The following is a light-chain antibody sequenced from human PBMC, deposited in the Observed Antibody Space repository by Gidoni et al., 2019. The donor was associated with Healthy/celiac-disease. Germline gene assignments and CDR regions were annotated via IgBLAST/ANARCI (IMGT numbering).Light chain of an antibody. CDR1: QSVSSSY. CDR3: QQYGSSPLT. V-gene: IGKV3-20*01. Sequence: IVLTQAPGTLAQSPGGTATLSCRDSQSVSSSYLAWYQQKPGQAPRLLIYGASSRATGIPDRLSGSGSGTDFTLTISRLEPEDFAVYYCQQYGSSPLTFXGXTKVEIK. J-gene: IGKJ4*01. CDR2: GAS.